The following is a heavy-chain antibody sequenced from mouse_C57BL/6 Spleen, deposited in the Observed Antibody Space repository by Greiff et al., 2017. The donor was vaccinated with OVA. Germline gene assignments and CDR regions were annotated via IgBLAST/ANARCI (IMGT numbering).Heavy chain of an antibody. CDR1: GYTFTDYY. CDR3: TTVGYRWYFDV. V-gene: IGHV1-19*01. CDR2: INPYNGGT. Sequence: EVQLQQSGPVLVKPGASVKMSCKASGYTFTDYYMDWVKQSHGKSLEWIGVINPYNGGTSYNQKFKGKATLPVDKSSSTAYMELNSLTSEDSAVYYCTTVGYRWYFDVWGTGTTVTVSS. D-gene: IGHD2-14*01. J-gene: IGHJ1*03.